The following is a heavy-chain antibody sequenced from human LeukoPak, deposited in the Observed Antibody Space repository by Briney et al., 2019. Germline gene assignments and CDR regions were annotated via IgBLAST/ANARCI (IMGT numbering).Heavy chain of an antibody. J-gene: IGHJ4*02. D-gene: IGHD3-3*01. CDR3: ARTYYDFWSGYHPTTYFDY. Sequence: SETLSLTCTVPGGSISSSSYYWGWIRQPPGKGLEWIGSIYYSGSTYYNPSLKSRVTISVDTSKNQFSLKLSSVTAADTAVYYCARTYYDFWSGYHPTTYFDYWGQGTLVTVSS. CDR2: IYYSGST. V-gene: IGHV4-39*07. CDR1: GGSISSSSYY.